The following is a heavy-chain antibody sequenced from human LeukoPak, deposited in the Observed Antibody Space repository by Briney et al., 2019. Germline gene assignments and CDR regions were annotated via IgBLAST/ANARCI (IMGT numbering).Heavy chain of an antibody. CDR2: ISDSGST. CDR3: ARRTYNWNFFDY. Sequence: SETLSLTCTVSGGSISTYYWSWIRQPPGKGLEWIGYISDSGSTNYNPSLKSRVTISVDTSKNQFSLKLTSVTAADTAVYFCARRTYNWNFFDYWGQGTPVTVSS. D-gene: IGHD1-20*01. CDR1: GGSISTYY. V-gene: IGHV4-59*01. J-gene: IGHJ4*02.